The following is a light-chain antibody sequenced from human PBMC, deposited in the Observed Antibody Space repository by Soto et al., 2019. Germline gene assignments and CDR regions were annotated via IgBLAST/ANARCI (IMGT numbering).Light chain of an antibody. V-gene: IGKV1-5*01. CDR2: DAS. Sequence: DIQMTQYPATLSASVGDRVTITCRASQSISSWLAWYQQNPGKAPKLLIYDASSLESGVQSRFSGSGSGTEFTLTISRLQPGDFATYFCQQYNSYSFTFGPGTKVDIQ. J-gene: IGKJ3*01. CDR1: QSISSW. CDR3: QQYNSYSFT.